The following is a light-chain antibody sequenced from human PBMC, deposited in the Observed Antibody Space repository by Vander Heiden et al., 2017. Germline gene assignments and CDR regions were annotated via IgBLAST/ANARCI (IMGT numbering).Light chain of an antibody. Sequence: QSALTHPASVSGSPGQSITISCPGTSSVVGSYNLVSWYQQHPGKAPKLMIYEGSKRPSGVSNRFSGSKSGNTASLTISGLQAEDEADYYCCSYAGSSTFVVFGGGTKLTVL. CDR1: SSVVGSYNL. CDR2: EGS. CDR3: CSYAGSSTFVV. J-gene: IGLJ2*01. V-gene: IGLV2-23*03.